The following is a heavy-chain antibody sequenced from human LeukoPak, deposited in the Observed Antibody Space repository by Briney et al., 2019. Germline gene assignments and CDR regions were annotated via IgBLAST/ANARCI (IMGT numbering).Heavy chain of an antibody. Sequence: ASVKVSCKASGYTFTSYGISWVRQAPGQGLEWMGWINPNSGGTNYAQKFQGRVTMTRDTSISTAYMELSRLRSDDTAVYYCASLEVASQNFDYWGQGTLVTVSS. CDR3: ASLEVASQNFDY. J-gene: IGHJ4*02. D-gene: IGHD2-15*01. CDR2: INPNSGGT. CDR1: GYTFTSYG. V-gene: IGHV1-2*02.